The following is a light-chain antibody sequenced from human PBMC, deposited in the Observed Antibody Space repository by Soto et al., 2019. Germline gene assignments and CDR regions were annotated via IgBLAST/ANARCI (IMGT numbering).Light chain of an antibody. CDR3: QQFSSYPLT. V-gene: IGKV3-20*01. CDR2: NAY. Sequence: EIVLTQSPGTLSVSPVERATLSCRASESLNSNSLAWYQQKPGQAPRLLIYNAYNSASGIPDRFSGSESGTDFTLTISRLEPEDFGVYYCQQFSSYPLTFGGGTKVDIK. J-gene: IGKJ4*01. CDR1: ESLNSNS.